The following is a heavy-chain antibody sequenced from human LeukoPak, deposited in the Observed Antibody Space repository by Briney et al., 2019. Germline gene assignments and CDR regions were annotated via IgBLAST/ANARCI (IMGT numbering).Heavy chain of an antibody. J-gene: IGHJ4*02. Sequence: SQTLSLTCTVSGGSISSGDYYWSWIRQPPGKGLEWIGYIYYSGSTYHNPSLKSRVTISVDTSKNQFSLKLSSVTAADTAVYYCAREGSYDILTGYWWDGGFDYWGQGTLVTVSP. CDR2: IYYSGST. CDR1: GGSISSGDYY. CDR3: AREGSYDILTGYWWDGGFDY. V-gene: IGHV4-30-4*08. D-gene: IGHD3-9*01.